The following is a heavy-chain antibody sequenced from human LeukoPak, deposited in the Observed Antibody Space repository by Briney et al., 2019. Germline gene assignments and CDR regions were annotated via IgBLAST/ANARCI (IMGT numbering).Heavy chain of an antibody. D-gene: IGHD5-24*01. CDR1: GFTFSYYA. CDR2: ISGGGGST. CDR3: ARDLWEMATGTDY. J-gene: IGHJ4*02. V-gene: IGHV3-23*01. Sequence: GGSLRLSCAASGFTFSYYAMTWVRQAPGRGLEWVSIISGGGGSTYSVDSVKGRFTISRDNSKNTLYLQMNSLRAEDTAVYYCARDLWEMATGTDYWGQGTLVTVSS.